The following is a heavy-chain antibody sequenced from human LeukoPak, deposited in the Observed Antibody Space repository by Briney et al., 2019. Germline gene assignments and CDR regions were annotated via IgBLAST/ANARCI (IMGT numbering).Heavy chain of an antibody. CDR2: ISYDGSNK. D-gene: IGHD3-9*01. Sequence: GGSLRLSCAASGFTFSSYAMHWVRQAPGKGLEWVAVISYDGSNKYYADSVKGRFTISRDNSKNTLYLQMNSLRAEDTAVYYCARVGSSVSYYDILTGYYTAEDTDYWGQGTLVTVSS. CDR1: GFTFSSYA. V-gene: IGHV3-30-3*01. J-gene: IGHJ4*02. CDR3: ARVGSSVSYYDILTGYYTAEDTDY.